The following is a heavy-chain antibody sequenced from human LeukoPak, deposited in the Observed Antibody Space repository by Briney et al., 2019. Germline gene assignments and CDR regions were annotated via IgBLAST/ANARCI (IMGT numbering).Heavy chain of an antibody. J-gene: IGHJ4*02. CDR2: ISSNGGST. D-gene: IGHD2-15*01. V-gene: IGHV3-64D*06. CDR1: GFTFSSYA. Sequence: GGSLRLPCSASGFTFSSYAMHWVRQAPGKGLEYVSAISSNGGSTYYADSVKGRFTISRDNSKNTLYLQMSSLRAEDTAVYYRVRVAATAFLDYWGQGTLVTVSS. CDR3: VRVAATAFLDY.